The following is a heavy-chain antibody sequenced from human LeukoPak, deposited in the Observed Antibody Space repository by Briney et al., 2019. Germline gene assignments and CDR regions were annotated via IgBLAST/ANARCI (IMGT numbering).Heavy chain of an antibody. Sequence: SETLSLTCTVAGGSISSYYWSWIRQPPGKGLEWIGYIYSSGSTNYNPSLKSRVTISVDTSKSQFSLKLSSVTAADTAVYYCAATLKGVWGQGTLVTVSS. D-gene: IGHD2-15*01. V-gene: IGHV4-59*01. CDR1: GGSISSYY. CDR2: IYSSGST. J-gene: IGHJ4*02. CDR3: AATLKGV.